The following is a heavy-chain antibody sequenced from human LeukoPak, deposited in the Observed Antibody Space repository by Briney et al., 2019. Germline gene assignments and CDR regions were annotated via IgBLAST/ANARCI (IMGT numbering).Heavy chain of an antibody. V-gene: IGHV3-48*03. Sequence: GGSLRLSCAASGFTFSSYEMNWVRQAPGKGLEWVSYISSSGSTVYYADSVKGRFTISRDNAKNSLYLQMNSLRAEDTAVYYCARDDGYCSGGSCYGSHWGQGTLVTVSS. CDR2: ISSSGSTV. D-gene: IGHD2-15*01. J-gene: IGHJ4*02. CDR3: ARDDGYCSGGSCYGSH. CDR1: GFTFSSYE.